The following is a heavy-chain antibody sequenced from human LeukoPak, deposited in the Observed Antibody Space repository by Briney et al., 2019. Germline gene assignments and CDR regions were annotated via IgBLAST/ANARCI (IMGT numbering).Heavy chain of an antibody. CDR3: ARGPAAAIDY. Sequence: GGSLRLSCAASGFTFSSYSMNWVRQAPGKGLEWVSYIASSTIYYADSVKGRFTISRDNAKNSLYLQMNSLRDEDTAVYYCARGPAAAIDYWGQGTLVTVSS. CDR2: IASSTI. V-gene: IGHV3-48*02. J-gene: IGHJ4*02. CDR1: GFTFSSYS. D-gene: IGHD2-2*01.